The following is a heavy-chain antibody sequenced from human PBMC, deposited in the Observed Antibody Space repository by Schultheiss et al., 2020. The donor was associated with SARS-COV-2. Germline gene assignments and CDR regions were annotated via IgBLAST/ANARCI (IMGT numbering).Heavy chain of an antibody. Sequence: SETLSLTCTVSGGSISSYYWSWIRQPPGKGLEWIGYIYYSGSTNYNPPLKSRVTISVDTSKNQFSLKLSSVTAADTAVYYCAAIAAADSGEYYFDYWGQGTLVTVSS. CDR3: AAIAAADSGEYYFDY. V-gene: IGHV4-59*01. CDR1: GGSISSYY. CDR2: IYYSGST. J-gene: IGHJ4*02. D-gene: IGHD6-13*01.